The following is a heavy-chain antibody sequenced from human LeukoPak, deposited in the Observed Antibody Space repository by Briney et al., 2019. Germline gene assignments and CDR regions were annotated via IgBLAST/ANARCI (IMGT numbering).Heavy chain of an antibody. Sequence: PGGSLRLSCAASGFTFSSYGMHWVRQAPGKGLEWVAFIRYDGSNKYYADSVKGRFTISRDNSKNTLYLQMNSLRAEDTAVYYCARVPVVINAFDIWGQGTMVTVSS. CDR1: GFTFSSYG. V-gene: IGHV3-30*02. CDR3: ARVPVVINAFDI. D-gene: IGHD3-22*01. CDR2: IRYDGSNK. J-gene: IGHJ3*02.